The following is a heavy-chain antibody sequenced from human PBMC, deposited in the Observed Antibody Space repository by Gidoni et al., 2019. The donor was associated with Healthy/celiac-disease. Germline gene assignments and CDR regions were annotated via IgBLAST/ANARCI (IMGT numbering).Heavy chain of an antibody. V-gene: IGHV4-4*02. CDR1: GGSISSRNW. D-gene: IGHD4-17*01. Sequence: QVQLQESGPGLVKPSGTLSLTRAVSGGSISSRNWWSWVRQPPGKGLEWVGEIYHSGSTNYNPSLKSQVTISLDKSKNQFSLKLSSVTAADTAVYYCARDQDYGDYEFDYWGQGTLVTVSS. CDR2: IYHSGST. CDR3: ARDQDYGDYEFDY. J-gene: IGHJ4*02.